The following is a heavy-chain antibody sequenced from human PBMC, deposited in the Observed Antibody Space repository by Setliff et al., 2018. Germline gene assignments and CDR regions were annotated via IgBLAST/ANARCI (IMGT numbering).Heavy chain of an antibody. CDR1: GGTFSDYY. Sequence: SETLSLTCTVSGGTFSDYYWTWIRQHPDKGLEWIGEIKHSGSTNYNPSLKSRVTISVDTSRDQLSLKLSAMTAADTAVYYCARGRNVAARLFDSWGQGTLVTVSS. CDR2: IKHSGST. D-gene: IGHD6-6*01. J-gene: IGHJ4*02. CDR3: ARGRNVAARLFDS. V-gene: IGHV4-34*01.